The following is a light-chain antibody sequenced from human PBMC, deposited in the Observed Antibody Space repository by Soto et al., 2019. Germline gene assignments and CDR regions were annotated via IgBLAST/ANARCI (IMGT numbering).Light chain of an antibody. J-gene: IGLJ1*01. CDR3: AAWDDRLNGYV. Sequence: QSVLTQPPSASGTPGQRVTISCSGSTSNIGSETVNWYQQLPGTAPKLLIYSNNQRPSGVPDRFSGSKSGTSASLAISGLQSEDEADYYCAAWDDRLNGYVFGTGTKLTVL. CDR1: TSNIGSET. V-gene: IGLV1-44*01. CDR2: SNN.